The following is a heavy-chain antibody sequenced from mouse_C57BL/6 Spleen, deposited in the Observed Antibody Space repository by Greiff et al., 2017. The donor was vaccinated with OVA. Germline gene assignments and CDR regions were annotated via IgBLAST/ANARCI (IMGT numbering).Heavy chain of an antibody. Sequence: LQQSGGGLVQPGGSMKLSCAASGFTFSDAWMDWVRQSPEKGLEWVAEIRNKANNHATYYAESVKGRFTISRDDSKSSVYLQMNSLRAEDTGIYYCTRQATSIYYDYLYAMDYWGQGTSVTVSS. CDR2: IRNKANNHAT. CDR1: GFTFSDAW. CDR3: TRQATSIYYDYLYAMDY. J-gene: IGHJ4*01. V-gene: IGHV6-6*01. D-gene: IGHD2-4*01.